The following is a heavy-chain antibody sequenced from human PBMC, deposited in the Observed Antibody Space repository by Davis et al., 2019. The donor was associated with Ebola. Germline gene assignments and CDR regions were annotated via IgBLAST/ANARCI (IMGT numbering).Heavy chain of an antibody. D-gene: IGHD3-10*01. J-gene: IGHJ5*02. CDR1: GFTFSSYW. CDR3: ARDQSPLQGLIIAASNWFDP. V-gene: IGHV3-74*01. Sequence: HTGGSLRLSCAASGFTFSSYWMHWVRQAPGKGLVWVSRINSDGSSTSYADSVKGRFTISRDNAKNSLYLQMNSLRAEDTAVYYCARDQSPLQGLIIAASNWFDPWGQGTLVTVSS. CDR2: INSDGSST.